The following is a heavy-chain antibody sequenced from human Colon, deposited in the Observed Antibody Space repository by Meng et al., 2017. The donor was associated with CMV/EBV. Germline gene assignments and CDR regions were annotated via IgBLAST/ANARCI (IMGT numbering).Heavy chain of an antibody. Sequence: GGSLRLSCAASGFIFSNYGMHWVRQAPGKGLEWVGVIRYDGSDEKYGDSAKGRFTASRDNSKNTLYLQMNSLRPEDTAVYYCAKDRTTLGYCSGGSCSGGPPDFWGHGTLVTVSS. CDR3: AKDRTTLGYCSGGSCSGGPPDF. D-gene: IGHD2-15*01. CDR1: GFIFSNYG. CDR2: IRYDGSDE. V-gene: IGHV3-30*02. J-gene: IGHJ4*03.